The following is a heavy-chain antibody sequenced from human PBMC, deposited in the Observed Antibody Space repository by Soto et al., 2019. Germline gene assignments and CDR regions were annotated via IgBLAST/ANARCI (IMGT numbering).Heavy chain of an antibody. CDR3: ARARSTAAGLFDY. Sequence: EVPLVESGGGLIQPGGSLRLSCAAYGFTVSSNYMTWVRQAPGKGLEWVSAIYSGGSTYYADSVKGRFTISRDNSKNPLYLQMNSLRAEDRAVYYCARARSTAAGLFDYWGLGTLVTVSS. CDR1: GFTVSSNY. CDR2: IYSGGST. V-gene: IGHV3-53*01. D-gene: IGHD6-13*01. J-gene: IGHJ4*02.